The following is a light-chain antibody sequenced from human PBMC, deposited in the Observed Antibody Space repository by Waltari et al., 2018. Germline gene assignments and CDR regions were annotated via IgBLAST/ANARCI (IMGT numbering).Light chain of an antibody. CDR3: MQARQTPDT. CDR1: QSLLYSNGYHY. CDR2: LAS. Sequence: DIVMTQSPLSLPVTPGEPASIPCRSSQSLLYSNGYHYLDWYLQKPGQSPQLLIYLASHRASGVPDRFSGSGSGTDFTLKISRVEAEDVGIYYCMQARQTPDTFGQGTKLEIK. V-gene: IGKV2-28*01. J-gene: IGKJ2*01.